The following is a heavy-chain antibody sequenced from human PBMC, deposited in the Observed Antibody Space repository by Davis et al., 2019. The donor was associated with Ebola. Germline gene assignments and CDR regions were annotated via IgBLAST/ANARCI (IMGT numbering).Heavy chain of an antibody. D-gene: IGHD1-26*01. CDR1: GFTFSTYS. CDR2: ISSDSDYI. CDR3: AKSIVGATSS. Sequence: GESLKISCAASGFTFSTYSMSWVRQAPGKGLEWVSSISSDSDYIYYADSAKGRFTISRDNSKNTLYLQMNSLRAEDTAVYYCAKSIVGATSSWGQGTLVTVSS. V-gene: IGHV3-21*01. J-gene: IGHJ4*02.